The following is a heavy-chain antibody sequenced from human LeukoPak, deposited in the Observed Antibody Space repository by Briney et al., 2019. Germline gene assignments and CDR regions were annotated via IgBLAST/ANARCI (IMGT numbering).Heavy chain of an antibody. CDR3: ARGRYFEWLPPDS. J-gene: IGHJ4*02. Sequence: SGTLSLTCAVSGDSISSSHWWSWVRQPPGKGLEWIGEVYHSGSTNYNPSLKSRVTISVHESRDQFFLNLTSVTAADTAVYYCARGRYFEWLPPDSWGQGTLATVSS. D-gene: IGHD3-9*01. V-gene: IGHV4-4*02. CDR2: VYHSGST. CDR1: GDSISSSHW.